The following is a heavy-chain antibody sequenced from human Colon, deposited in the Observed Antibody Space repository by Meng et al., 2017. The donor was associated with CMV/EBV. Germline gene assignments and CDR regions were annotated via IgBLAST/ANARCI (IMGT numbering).Heavy chain of an antibody. V-gene: IGHV3-43*01. CDR3: AKDMTTVGATYFDY. Sequence: GGSLRLSCTASGFNLSSYTMHWVRQAPGKGLEWVSLISWDGGSTYYADSVKGRFTISRDNSKNSLYLQMNSLRTEDTALYYCAKDMTTVGATYFDYWGQGTLVTVSS. J-gene: IGHJ4*02. CDR1: GFNLSSYT. D-gene: IGHD4-23*01. CDR2: ISWDGGST.